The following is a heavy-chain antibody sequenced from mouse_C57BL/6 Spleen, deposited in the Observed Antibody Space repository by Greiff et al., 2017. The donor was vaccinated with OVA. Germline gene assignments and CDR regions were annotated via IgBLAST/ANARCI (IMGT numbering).Heavy chain of an antibody. V-gene: IGHV1-18*01. J-gene: IGHJ4*01. CDR2: INPNNGGT. CDR3: ARARPYYYAMDY. CDR1: GYTFTDYN. Sequence: EVQLQQSGPELVKPGASVKIPCKASGYTFTDYNMDWVKQSHGKSLEWIGDINPNNGGTIYNQKFKGKATLTVDKSSSTAYMELRSLTSEDTAVYCCARARPYYYAMDYWGQGTSVTVSS.